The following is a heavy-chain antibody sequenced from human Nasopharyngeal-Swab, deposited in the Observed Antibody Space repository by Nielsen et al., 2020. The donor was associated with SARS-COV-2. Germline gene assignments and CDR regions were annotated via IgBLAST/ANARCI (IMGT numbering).Heavy chain of an antibody. J-gene: IGHJ4*02. CDR3: ARHYYGSGSYIDY. CDR2: IYPGDSDT. V-gene: IGHV5-51*01. D-gene: IGHD3-10*01. CDR1: GYSFTSYW. Sequence: VSLEISCKGSGYSFTSYWIGWVRQMPGKGLEWMGIIYPGDSDTRYSPSFQGQVTISADKSISTAYLQWSSLKASDTAMCYCARHYYGSGSYIDYWGQGTLVTVSS.